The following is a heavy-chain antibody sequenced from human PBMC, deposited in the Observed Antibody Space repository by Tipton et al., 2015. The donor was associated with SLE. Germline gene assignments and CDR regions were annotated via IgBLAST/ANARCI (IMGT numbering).Heavy chain of an antibody. D-gene: IGHD3-16*01. CDR1: GYSISTGFY. J-gene: IGHJ4*02. CDR2: VSPSGET. Sequence: TLSLTCTVSGYSISTGFYWGWVRQPPGKGLDWIGHVSPSGETNYNPSLESRVTISRDTPNNQFSLKLNSVTAADTAIYYCATRYYDYIWGGSRKYFFDYWGQGALVTVSS. V-gene: IGHV4-38-2*02. CDR3: ATRYYDYIWGGSRKYFFDY.